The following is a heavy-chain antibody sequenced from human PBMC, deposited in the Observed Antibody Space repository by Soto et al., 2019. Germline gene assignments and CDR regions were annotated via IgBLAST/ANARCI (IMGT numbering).Heavy chain of an antibody. Sequence: QVQLQESGPGLVKPSQTLSLTCTVSGGSISSGDYYWSWIRQPPGKGLEWIGYISHRGSSYYSPSLKSRVTISLGMSKNQFSLNLSSVTAADTAVYYCARVSWSTSPKFDYWGQGTLVTVSS. CDR1: GGSISSGDYY. V-gene: IGHV4-30-4*01. CDR3: ARVSWSTSPKFDY. CDR2: ISHRGSS. D-gene: IGHD2-15*01. J-gene: IGHJ4*02.